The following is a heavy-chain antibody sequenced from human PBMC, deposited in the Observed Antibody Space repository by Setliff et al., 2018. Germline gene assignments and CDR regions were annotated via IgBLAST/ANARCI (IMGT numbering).Heavy chain of an antibody. Sequence: SETLSLTCTVSGGSISSHYWSWIRQPPGKGLEWIGSIYYSGSTNYNPSLKSRVTISVDTSKNQVSLKLSSVTAADTAVYYCARDAGGTTVTSGGDAFDIWGQGTMVTVSS. J-gene: IGHJ3*02. D-gene: IGHD4-17*01. CDR1: GGSISSHY. CDR2: IYYSGST. CDR3: ARDAGGTTVTSGGDAFDI. V-gene: IGHV4-59*11.